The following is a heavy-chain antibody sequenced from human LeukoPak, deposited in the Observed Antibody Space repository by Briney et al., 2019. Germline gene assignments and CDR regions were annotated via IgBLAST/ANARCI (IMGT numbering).Heavy chain of an antibody. CDR1: GGSISPYY. D-gene: IGHD1-1*01. CDR2: ILYSGTTT. J-gene: IGHJ4*02. Sequence: SETLSLTCTVSGGSISPYYWSWIRQTPGKGLEWIGYILYSGTTTNYNPSLKTRVTTSVDTSKNQFSLKLSSVTAADTAVYYCARVGDWNDLVYWGQGTMLTVSS. V-gene: IGHV4-59*01. CDR3: ARVGDWNDLVY.